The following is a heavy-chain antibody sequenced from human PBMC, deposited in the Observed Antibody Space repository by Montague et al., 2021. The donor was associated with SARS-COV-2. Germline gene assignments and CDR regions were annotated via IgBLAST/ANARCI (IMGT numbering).Heavy chain of an antibody. CDR3: VVVVPAMRPRSDY. J-gene: IGHJ4*02. D-gene: IGHD2-21*02. Sequence: SETLSLTCAVYGGSFSVCYWSWIRQPPGKGLEWIGKINHSGSTNYNPSLKSRVTISSDTSKNQFSLKLNSVTAADTAVYFCVVVVPAMRPRSDYWGQGTLVTVSS. CDR1: GGSFSVCY. CDR2: INHSGST. V-gene: IGHV4-34*01.